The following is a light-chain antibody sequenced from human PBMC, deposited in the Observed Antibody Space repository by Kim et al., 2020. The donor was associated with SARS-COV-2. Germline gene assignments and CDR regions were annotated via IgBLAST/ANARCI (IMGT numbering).Light chain of an antibody. CDR3: QQYNNWPIT. V-gene: IGKV3-15*01. CDR2: GAS. Sequence: VSPWERATRSCMASQSVSSNLAWYQQKPGQAPRLLIYGASTRATGIPARFSGSGSGTEFTLTISSLQSEDFAVYYCQQYNNWPITFGQGTRLEIK. CDR1: QSVSSN. J-gene: IGKJ5*01.